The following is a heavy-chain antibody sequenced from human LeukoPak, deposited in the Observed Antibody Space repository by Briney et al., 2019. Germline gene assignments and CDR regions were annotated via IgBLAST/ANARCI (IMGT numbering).Heavy chain of an antibody. CDR1: GFTFSSYS. CDR3: ARLDGYNYNYFDY. V-gene: IGHV3-48*04. D-gene: IGHD5-24*01. J-gene: IGHJ4*02. Sequence: GGSLRLSCAASGFTFSSYSMNWVRQAPGKGLEWVSYISSSGSTIYYADSVKGRFTISRDNAKNSLYLQMNSLRAEDTAVYYCARLDGYNYNYFDYWGQGTLVTVSS. CDR2: ISSSGSTI.